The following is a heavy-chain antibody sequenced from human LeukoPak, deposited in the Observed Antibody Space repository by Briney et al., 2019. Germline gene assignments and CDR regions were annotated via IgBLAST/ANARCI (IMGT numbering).Heavy chain of an antibody. D-gene: IGHD5-12*01. CDR3: AKDPASYEYYFDY. CDR2: IGASAGTT. J-gene: IGHJ4*02. V-gene: IGHV3-23*01. CDR1: GFTFSGYA. Sequence: GGSLGLSCAASGFTFSGYAMSWVSQAPGKGLEWVSSIGASAGTTYYADSVKGRFTISRDNSKNTLDLQMNSLRAEDTAVYYCAKDPASYEYYFDYWGQGTLVTVSS.